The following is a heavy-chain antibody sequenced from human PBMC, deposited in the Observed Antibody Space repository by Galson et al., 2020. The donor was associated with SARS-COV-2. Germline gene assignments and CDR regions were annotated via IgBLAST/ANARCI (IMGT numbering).Heavy chain of an antibody. Sequence: SGPTLVTPTETLTPTCAVSGFSLSNTRVGVSWVRQSPGKALEWLAHIFSHDEKSYPASLSSRLTISKDTSRSQVVLTMTNMDPVDSGTYYCALTNRSFYYFDFWGQGTLVAVSS. CDR1: GFSLSNTRVG. CDR2: IFSHDEK. CDR3: ALTNRSFYYFDF. V-gene: IGHV2-26*01. J-gene: IGHJ4*02.